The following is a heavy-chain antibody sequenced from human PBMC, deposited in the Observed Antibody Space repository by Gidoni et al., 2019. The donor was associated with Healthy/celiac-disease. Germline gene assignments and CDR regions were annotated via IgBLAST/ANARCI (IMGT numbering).Heavy chain of an antibody. CDR1: GGSFSGYY. Sequence: QVQLQQWGAGLLKPSETLSLTCAVYGGSFSGYYWSWIRQPPGKGLEWIGEINHSGSTNYNPSLKSRVTISVDTSKNQFSLKLSSVTAADTAVYYCARGGRYCSSTSCYIQRYYFDYWGQGTLVTVSS. J-gene: IGHJ4*02. V-gene: IGHV4-34*01. CDR3: ARGGRYCSSTSCYIQRYYFDY. CDR2: INHSGST. D-gene: IGHD2-2*02.